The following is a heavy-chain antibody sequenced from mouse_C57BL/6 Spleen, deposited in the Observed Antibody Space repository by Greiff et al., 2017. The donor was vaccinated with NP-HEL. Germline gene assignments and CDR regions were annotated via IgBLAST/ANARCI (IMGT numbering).Heavy chain of an antibody. J-gene: IGHJ4*01. CDR1: GYTFTNYW. CDR3: ARTITTVVAPYYYAMDY. D-gene: IGHD1-1*01. V-gene: IGHV1-63*01. CDR2: IYPGGGYT. Sequence: VQLQQSGAELVRPGTSVKMSCKASGYTFTNYWIGWAKQRPGHGLEWIGDIYPGGGYTNYNEKFKGKATLTADKSSSTAYMQFSSLTSEDSAIYYCARTITTVVAPYYYAMDYWGQGTSVTVAS.